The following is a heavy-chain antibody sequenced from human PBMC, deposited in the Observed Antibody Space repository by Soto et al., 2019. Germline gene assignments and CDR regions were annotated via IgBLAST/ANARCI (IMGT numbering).Heavy chain of an antibody. CDR2: ISAYNGNT. V-gene: IGHV1-18*01. D-gene: IGHD3-22*01. CDR1: GYTFTSYG. Sequence: ASVKVSCKASGYTFTSYGISWVRQAPGQGLEWMGWISAYNGNTNYAQKLQGRVTMTTDTSTSTAYMELRSLRSDDTVVYYCARESYYDSSGYYSPYYYFDYWGQGTLVTVSS. CDR3: ARESYYDSSGYYSPYYYFDY. J-gene: IGHJ4*02.